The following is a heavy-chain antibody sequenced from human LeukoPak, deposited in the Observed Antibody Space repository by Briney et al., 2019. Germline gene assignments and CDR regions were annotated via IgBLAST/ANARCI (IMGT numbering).Heavy chain of an antibody. CDR2: IYPSEDT. Sequence: SETLSLTCTVSGASVSDGNFYWSWVRQAAGKGLEWIGRIYPSEDTKYNPSLKSRVTISLDTSKNQLALRLTSVTAADTAVYYCARSQSITIFGVVIQYAFDIWGQGTMVTVSS. D-gene: IGHD3-3*01. CDR1: GASVSDGNFY. V-gene: IGHV4-61*02. CDR3: ARSQSITIFGVVIQYAFDI. J-gene: IGHJ3*02.